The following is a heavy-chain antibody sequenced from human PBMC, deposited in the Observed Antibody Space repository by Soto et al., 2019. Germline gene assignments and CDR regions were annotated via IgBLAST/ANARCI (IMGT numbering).Heavy chain of an antibody. CDR3: RLGSRGYDFWSGYYTGGWIYYYYGMDV. V-gene: IGHV3-21*01. CDR1: AFPFSSYS. CDR2: ISSSSSYI. J-gene: IGHJ6*02. Sequence: PGGSLTLSCAASAFPFSSYSMNWVRQAPGKGLEWVSSISSSSSYIYYADSVKGRFTISRDNAKNSLYLQMNSLRAEDTAVYYCRLGSRGYDFWSGYYTGGWIYYYYGMDVWGQGTTVTLSS. D-gene: IGHD3-3*01.